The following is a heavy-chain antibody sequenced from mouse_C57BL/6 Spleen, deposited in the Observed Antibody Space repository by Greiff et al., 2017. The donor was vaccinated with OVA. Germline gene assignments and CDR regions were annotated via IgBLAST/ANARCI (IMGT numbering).Heavy chain of an antibody. CDR3: ARRGDEGYFDY. J-gene: IGHJ2*01. V-gene: IGHV1-59*01. Sequence: QVQLQQPGAELVRPGTSVKLSCKASGYTFTSYWMHWVKQRPGQGLEWIGVIDPSDSYTNYNQKFKGKATLTVDTSSSTAYMQLSSLTSEYSAVYYCARRGDEGYFDYWGQGTTLTVSS. CDR1: GYTFTSYW. D-gene: IGHD3-3*01. CDR2: IDPSDSYT.